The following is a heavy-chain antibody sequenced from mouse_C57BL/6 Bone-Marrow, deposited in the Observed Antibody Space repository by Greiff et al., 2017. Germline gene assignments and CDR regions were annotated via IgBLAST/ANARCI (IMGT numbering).Heavy chain of an antibody. Sequence: DVHLVESGGGLVQPGGSLRLSCATSGFTFTDYYMSWVRQPPGKALEWLGFIRNKANGYTTEYSASVKGRFTISRDNSQSILYLQMNTLRAEDSATYYCARDTYGSSYDYAMDYWGQGTSVTVSS. J-gene: IGHJ4*01. CDR1: GFTFTDYY. D-gene: IGHD1-1*01. CDR3: ARDTYGSSYDYAMDY. CDR2: IRNKANGYTT. V-gene: IGHV7-3*02.